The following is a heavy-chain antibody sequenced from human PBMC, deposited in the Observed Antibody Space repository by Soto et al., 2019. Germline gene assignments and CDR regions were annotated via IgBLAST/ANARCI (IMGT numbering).Heavy chain of an antibody. Sequence: GGSLRLSCAASGFTFSSYAMSWVRQAPGKGLEWVSAISNSGDSTYYADSVKGRFTISRDNSKGTLYLQINSLRAEDTAVYYCERGEILLGIHYWGQGTLVTVSS. CDR2: ISNSGDST. D-gene: IGHD2-8*02. CDR3: ERGEILLGIHY. J-gene: IGHJ4*02. CDR1: GFTFSSYA. V-gene: IGHV3-23*01.